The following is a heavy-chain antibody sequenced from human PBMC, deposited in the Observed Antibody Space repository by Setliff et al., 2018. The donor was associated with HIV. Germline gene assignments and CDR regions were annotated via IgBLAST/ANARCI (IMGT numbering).Heavy chain of an antibody. D-gene: IGHD3-3*01. Sequence: LSLTCAVYGGSFSAYSWTWVRQPPGKGLEWVGFIRGKAYGGTTEHAASLKGRFTISRDEFNSLYLDMNSLKTEDTAVYYCTREPLGVVLYYYYYYMDVWGKGTTVTVSS. CDR1: GGSFSAYS. CDR2: IRGKAYGGTT. J-gene: IGHJ6*03. CDR3: TREPLGVVLYYYYYYMDV. V-gene: IGHV3-49*04.